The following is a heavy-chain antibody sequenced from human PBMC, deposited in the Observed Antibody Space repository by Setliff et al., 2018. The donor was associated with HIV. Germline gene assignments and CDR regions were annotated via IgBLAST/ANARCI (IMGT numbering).Heavy chain of an antibody. Sequence: ASVKVSCKTAGYTFTAYFLQWVRQAPGQGLEWIGWISPNTGDAGIALKFQGRVTMTRDTSTSTTYLELDRLTYDDTAIYYCARGGYYTSGTWFDPWGQGTLFTVSS. CDR3: ARGGYYTSGTWFDP. CDR1: GYTFTAYF. J-gene: IGHJ5*02. CDR2: ISPNTGDA. D-gene: IGHD3-10*01. V-gene: IGHV1-2*02.